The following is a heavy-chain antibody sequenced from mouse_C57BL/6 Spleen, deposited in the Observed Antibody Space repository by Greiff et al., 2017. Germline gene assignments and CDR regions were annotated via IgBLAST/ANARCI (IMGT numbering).Heavy chain of an antibody. Sequence: VQLQQSGPELVKPGASVKFSCKASGYAFSSSWMNWVKQRPGKGLEWIGRIYPGDGDTNYNGKFKGKATLTADNSSSTAYMQLSSLTSEDSAVYFCARSGDWDDYWGQGTTLTVSS. CDR3: ARSGDWDDY. V-gene: IGHV1-82*01. J-gene: IGHJ2*01. CDR1: GYAFSSSW. D-gene: IGHD4-1*01. CDR2: IYPGDGDT.